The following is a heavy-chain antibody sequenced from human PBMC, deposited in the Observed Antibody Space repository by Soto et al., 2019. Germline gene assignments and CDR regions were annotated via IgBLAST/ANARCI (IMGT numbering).Heavy chain of an antibody. D-gene: IGHD3-22*01. V-gene: IGHV1-46*01. J-gene: IGHJ5*02. CDR1: GYTFTSYY. Sequence: GASVKVSCKASGYTFTSYYRHWVRQAPGQGLEWMGIINPSGGSTSYAQKFQGRVTMTRDTSTSTVYMELSSLRSEDTAVYYCARDLSPVELSIVLAPSVGWFDPWGQGTLVTVSS. CDR3: ARDLSPVELSIVLAPSVGWFDP. CDR2: INPSGGST.